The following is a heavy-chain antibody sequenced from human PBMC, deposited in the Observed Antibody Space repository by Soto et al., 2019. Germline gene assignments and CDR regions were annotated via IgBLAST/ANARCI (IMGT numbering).Heavy chain of an antibody. J-gene: IGHJ2*01. CDR2: IKQDGREN. V-gene: IGHV3-7*01. CDR1: GFTFSSYW. D-gene: IGHD2-2*02. CDR3: ARVGLDCSSTSCHNYWPYWSFDL. Sequence: EVQLVESGGGLVQPGGSLRLSCAASGFTFSSYWLSWVRQAPGKGLQWVANIKQDGRENYYVDSVKGPFTISRDNAKNSLYMQMNSLRAEDTAVYYCARVGLDCSSTSCHNYWPYWSFDLWGRGTLVTVSS.